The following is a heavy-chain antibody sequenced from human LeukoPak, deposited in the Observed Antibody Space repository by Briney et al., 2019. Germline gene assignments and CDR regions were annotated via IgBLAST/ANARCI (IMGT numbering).Heavy chain of an antibody. CDR2: IYYSGST. D-gene: IGHD3/OR15-3a*01. J-gene: IGHJ6*02. Sequence: SETLSFTCTVSGGSIRSYYWSWIRQPPGKGLEWIGYIYYSGSTNHNPSLKSRATISLDTSKNQFSLKLSSVTAADTAVYYCARRDWGYYYTMDVWGQGTTVTVSS. CDR1: GGSIRSYY. V-gene: IGHV4-59*01. CDR3: ARRDWGYYYTMDV.